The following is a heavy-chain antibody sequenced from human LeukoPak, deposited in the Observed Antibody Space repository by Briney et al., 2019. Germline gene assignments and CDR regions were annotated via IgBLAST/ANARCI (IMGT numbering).Heavy chain of an antibody. CDR1: GGSFSGYY. V-gene: IGHV4-34*01. CDR3: ARDGVAGGFDY. D-gene: IGHD6-19*01. CDR2: INHSGST. J-gene: IGHJ4*02. Sequence: SETLSLTCAVYGGSFSGYYWIWIRQPPGKGLEWIGEINHSGSTNHNSSLKSRVTISVDTSKNQYSLKLSSVTAADTAVYYCARDGVAGGFDYWGQGTLVTVSS.